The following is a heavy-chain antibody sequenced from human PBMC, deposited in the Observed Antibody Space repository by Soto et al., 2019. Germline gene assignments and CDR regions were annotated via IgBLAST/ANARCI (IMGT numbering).Heavy chain of an antibody. J-gene: IGHJ5*02. CDR1: GFTISSYG. CDR3: AKDTVPRALPNWFDP. D-gene: IGHD4-4*01. V-gene: IGHV3-30*18. CDR2: ISYDGSNK. Sequence: GGSLRLSCAASGFTISSYGMHWVRQAPGKGLEWVAVISYDGSNKYYAESVKGRFTISRDNSMNTLYLQMNSLRAEDTAVYYCAKDTVPRALPNWFDPWGQGTLVTVSS.